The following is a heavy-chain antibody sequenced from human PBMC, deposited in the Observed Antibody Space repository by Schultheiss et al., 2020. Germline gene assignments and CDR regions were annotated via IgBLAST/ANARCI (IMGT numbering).Heavy chain of an antibody. CDR2: IYYSGST. Sequence: SETLSLTCTVSGGSINPYYWNWIRQPPGMGLEWIGSIYYSGSTNYNPSLKSRVTISVDTSKNQFSLKLSSVTAADTAVYYCARANVLLWFREDKPDYYYYYGMDVWGQGTTVTVSS. D-gene: IGHD3-10*01. CDR1: GGSINPYY. J-gene: IGHJ6*02. CDR3: ARANVLLWFREDKPDYYYYYGMDV. V-gene: IGHV4-59*01.